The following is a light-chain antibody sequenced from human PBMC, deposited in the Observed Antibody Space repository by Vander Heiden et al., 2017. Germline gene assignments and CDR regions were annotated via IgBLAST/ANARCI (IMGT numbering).Light chain of an antibody. CDR1: QSVRSSD. J-gene: IGKJ1*01. Sequence: EIVLTQSPVTLSLSPVERATLSGRASQSVRSSDLAWYQQKPGQAPRLLIYGASSRATGIPDRFSGSGSGTDFTLTISRLEPEDFAVYYCQQYCSSPETFGQGTKVEIK. CDR2: GAS. CDR3: QQYCSSPET. V-gene: IGKV3-20*01.